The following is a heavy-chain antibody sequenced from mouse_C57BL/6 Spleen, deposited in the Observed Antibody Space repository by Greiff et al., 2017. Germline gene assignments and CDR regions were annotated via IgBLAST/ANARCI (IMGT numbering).Heavy chain of an antibody. CDR2: INPNNGGT. J-gene: IGHJ2*01. V-gene: IGHV1-26*01. D-gene: IGHD1-1*01. CDR3: ARYYGSSYGY. CDR1: GYTFTDYY. Sequence: LVEPGASVKISCKASGYTFTDYYMNWVKQSHGKSLEWIGDINPNNGGTSYNQKFKGKATLTVNKSSSTAYMELRSLTSENSAVYYCARYYGSSYGYWGQGTTLTVSS.